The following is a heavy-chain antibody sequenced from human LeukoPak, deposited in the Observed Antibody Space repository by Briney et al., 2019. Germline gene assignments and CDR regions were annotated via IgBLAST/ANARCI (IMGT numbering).Heavy chain of an antibody. CDR2: INSDGSST. D-gene: IGHD3-22*01. CDR3: ARDGSYYYDSSGYHDTGSDAFDI. J-gene: IGHJ3*02. CDR1: GFMFSSYW. Sequence: PGGSLRLSCAASGFMFSSYWMHWVRQAPGKGLVWVSRINSDGSSTRYEDSVKGRFTISRDNAKNTLDLQMNSLRAEDTAVYYCARDGSYYYDSSGYHDTGSDAFDIWGQGTMVTVSS. V-gene: IGHV3-74*01.